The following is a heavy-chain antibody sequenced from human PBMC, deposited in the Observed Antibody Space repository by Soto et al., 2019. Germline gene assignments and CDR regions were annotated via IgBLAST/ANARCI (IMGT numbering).Heavy chain of an antibody. V-gene: IGHV4-59*01. Sequence: QVQLQESGPGLVKPSETLSLTCTVSGGSISSYYWGWIRQPPGKGLEWIGYIYYSGSTNYNRSLKSRVTISVDTSKNQFSLNLSSVTAADPAVYYCARVKDRSFDHWGQGTLVTVSS. J-gene: IGHJ4*02. CDR1: GGSISSYY. CDR3: ARVKDRSFDH. CDR2: IYYSGST.